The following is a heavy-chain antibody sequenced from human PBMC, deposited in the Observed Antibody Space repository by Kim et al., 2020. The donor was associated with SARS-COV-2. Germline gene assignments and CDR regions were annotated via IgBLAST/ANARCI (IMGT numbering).Heavy chain of an antibody. D-gene: IGHD3-3*01. Sequence: SETLSLTCTVSGGSISSGDYYWSWIRQPPGKGLEWIGYIYYSGSTYYNPSLKSRVTISVDTSKNQFSLKLSSVTAADTAVYYCARAWGATYYDFWSGYYGRWFDPWGQGTLVTVSS. CDR1: GGSISSGDYY. V-gene: IGHV4-30-4*01. CDR2: IYYSGST. J-gene: IGHJ5*02. CDR3: ARAWGATYYDFWSGYYGRWFDP.